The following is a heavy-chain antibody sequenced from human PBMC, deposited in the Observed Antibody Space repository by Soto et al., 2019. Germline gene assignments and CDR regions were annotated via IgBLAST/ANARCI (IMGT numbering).Heavy chain of an antibody. CDR3: TRVAATLDAFDI. D-gene: IGHD2-15*01. J-gene: IGHJ3*02. Sequence: EVQLVESGGGLVQPGGSLRLSCAASGFTFSSYDMHWVRQATGKGLEWVSAIGTAGDTYYPGSVKGRFTISRENAKNSLYHQMNSLRAGDTAVYYCTRVAATLDAFDIWGQGTMVTVSS. CDR1: GFTFSSYD. V-gene: IGHV3-13*01. CDR2: IGTAGDT.